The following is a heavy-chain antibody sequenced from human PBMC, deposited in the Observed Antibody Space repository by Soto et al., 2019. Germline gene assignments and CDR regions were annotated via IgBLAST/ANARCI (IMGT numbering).Heavy chain of an antibody. CDR3: ARGLPAAIGYWFDP. CDR1: GGSISSGDYY. Sequence: SETLSLTCTVSGGSISSGDYYWSWIRQPPGKGLEWIGYIYYSGSTYYNPSLKSRVTISVDTSKNQFSLKLSSVTAADTAVYYCARGLPAAIGYWFDPWGQGTLVTVSS. CDR2: IYYSGST. V-gene: IGHV4-30-4*01. D-gene: IGHD2-2*02. J-gene: IGHJ5*02.